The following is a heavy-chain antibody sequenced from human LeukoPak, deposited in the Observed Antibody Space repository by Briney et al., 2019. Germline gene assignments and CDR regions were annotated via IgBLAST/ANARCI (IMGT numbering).Heavy chain of an antibody. CDR1: GGSISSSSYY. Sequence: KPSETLSLTCTVSGGSISSSSYYWGWIRQPPGKGLEWIGSIYYSGSTYYNPSLKSRVTISVDTSKNQFSLKLSSVTAADTAVYYCARHPGRFWSGYYHFDYWGQGTLVTVSS. CDR2: IYYSGST. CDR3: ARHPGRFWSGYYHFDY. V-gene: IGHV4-39*01. D-gene: IGHD3-3*01. J-gene: IGHJ4*02.